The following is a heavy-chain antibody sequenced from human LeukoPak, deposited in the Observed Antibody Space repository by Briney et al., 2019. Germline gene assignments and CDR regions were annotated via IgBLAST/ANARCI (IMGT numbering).Heavy chain of an antibody. CDR1: GLSFGDYA. J-gene: IGHJ3*02. V-gene: IGHV3-9*03. D-gene: IGHD1-26*01. CDR3: AKDNGIVGAITGAFDI. CDR2: ISWNSGSI. Sequence: GGSLRLSCAASGLSFGDYAMHWVRQAPGKGLEWVSGISWNSGSIVYADSVKGRFTISRDNAKNSLYLQMNSLRVEDMALYYCAKDNGIVGAITGAFDIWGQGTMVTASS.